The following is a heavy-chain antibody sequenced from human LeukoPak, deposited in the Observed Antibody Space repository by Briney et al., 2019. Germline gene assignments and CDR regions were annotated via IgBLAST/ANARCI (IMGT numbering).Heavy chain of an antibody. J-gene: IGHJ4*02. CDR3: ARGPHYGSYVDFYDY. V-gene: IGHV3-48*04. CDR1: GFTFSSYS. CDR2: ISSSSSTI. Sequence: GGSLRLSCAASGFTFSSYSMNWVRQAPGKGLKWVSYISSSSSTIYYADSVNGRFTISRDDAKNSLSLQMNSLRADDTAVYYCARGPHYGSYVDFYDYWGQGTLVTVSS. D-gene: IGHD4-11*01.